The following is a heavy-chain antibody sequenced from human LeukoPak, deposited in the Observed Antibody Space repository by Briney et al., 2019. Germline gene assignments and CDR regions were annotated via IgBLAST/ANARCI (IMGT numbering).Heavy chain of an antibody. V-gene: IGHV3-23*01. CDR2: ISGSGGRT. CDR3: AKDHAWYSSGQYYFDY. J-gene: IGHJ4*02. D-gene: IGHD6-19*01. CDR1: GFTFSSYG. Sequence: QPGGSLRLSCAASGFTFSSYGMSWVRQAPGKGLEWVSAISGSGGRTYYADSVKGRFTISRDNSKNTLYLQMNSLRAEDTAVYYCAKDHAWYSSGQYYFDYWGQGTLVTVSS.